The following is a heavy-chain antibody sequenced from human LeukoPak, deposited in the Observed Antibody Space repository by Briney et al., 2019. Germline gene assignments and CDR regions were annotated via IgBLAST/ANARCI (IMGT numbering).Heavy chain of an antibody. Sequence: SETLSLTCTVSGSSISSYYWSWIRQPPGKGLEWIGYIYYSGSTNYNPSLKSRVTISVDTSKNQFSLKLSSVTAADTAVYYCARERRLRDGGDAFDIWGQGTMVTVSS. J-gene: IGHJ3*02. CDR1: GSSISSYY. CDR2: IYYSGST. CDR3: ARERRLRDGGDAFDI. D-gene: IGHD5-12*01. V-gene: IGHV4-59*12.